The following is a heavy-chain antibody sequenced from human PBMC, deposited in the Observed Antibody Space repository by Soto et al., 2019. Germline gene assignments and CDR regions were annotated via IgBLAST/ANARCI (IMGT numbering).Heavy chain of an antibody. V-gene: IGHV3-9*01. J-gene: IGHJ6*04. CDR3: AKGRGTIYYYYGMEV. CDR1: GFTFDDYA. Sequence: GGSLRLSCAASGFTFDDYAMHWVRQAPGKGLEWVSGISLNSGSIGDADSVKGRFTISRDKAKNSLYLQMNSLRAEDTALYYCAKGRGTIYYYYGMEVWGNGTTVSVSS. D-gene: IGHD2-15*01. CDR2: ISLNSGSI.